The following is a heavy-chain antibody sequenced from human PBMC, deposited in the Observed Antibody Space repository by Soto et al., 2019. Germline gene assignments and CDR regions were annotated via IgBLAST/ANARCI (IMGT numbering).Heavy chain of an antibody. V-gene: IGHV3-30-3*01. CDR1: GFTFSSYA. D-gene: IGHD3-3*01. CDR3: FKDCPFLERLSQGAHYDGMDV. J-gene: IGHJ6*02. CDR2: ISYDGSNK. Sequence: GGSLRLSCAASGFTFSSYAMHWVRQAPGKGLEWVAVISYDGSNKYYADSVKGRFTISRDNSKNTLYLQMNSLRAEDTAVYYSFKDCPFLERLSQGAHYDGMDVGGQGTTVTVSS.